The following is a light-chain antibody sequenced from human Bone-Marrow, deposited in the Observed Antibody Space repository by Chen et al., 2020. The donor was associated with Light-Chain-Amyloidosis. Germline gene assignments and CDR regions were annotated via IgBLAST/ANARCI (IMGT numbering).Light chain of an antibody. V-gene: IGLV3-21*02. CDR1: NIGSKS. CDR2: DDS. J-gene: IGLJ3*02. CDR3: QVWDRSSDRPV. Sequence: SYVLTQPSSVSVAPRQTATIACGGNNIGSKSVHWYQQTPGQAPLLVVYDDSDRPSGIPERLSGSNSGNTATLTISRVEAGDEADYYCQVWDRSSDRPVFGGGTKLTVL.